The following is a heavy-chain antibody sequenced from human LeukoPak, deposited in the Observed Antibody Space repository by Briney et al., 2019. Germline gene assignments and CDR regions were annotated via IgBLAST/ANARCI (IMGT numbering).Heavy chain of an antibody. CDR3: AREARAVAGGAFDI. CDR2: ISSSSSYI. CDR1: GFTFSSYS. D-gene: IGHD6-19*01. J-gene: IGHJ3*02. V-gene: IGHV3-21*01. Sequence: GGSLRLSCAASGFTFSSYSMNWVRQAPGKGLEWVSSISSSSSYIYYADSVKGRFIISRDNAKNSLYLQMNSLRAEDTAVYYCAREARAVAGGAFDIWGQGTMVTVSS.